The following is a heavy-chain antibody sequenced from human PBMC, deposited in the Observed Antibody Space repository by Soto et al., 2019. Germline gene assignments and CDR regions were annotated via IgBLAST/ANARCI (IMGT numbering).Heavy chain of an antibody. CDR2: ISSSSSYI. CDR1: GFTFSSYS. D-gene: IGHD3-9*01. CDR3: ARGIGGTGYYQFGR. Sequence: EVQLVESGGGLVKPGGSLRLSCAASGFTFSSYSMNWVRQAPGKGLEWVSSISSSSSYIYYADSVKGRFTISRDNAKNSLYLQMNSLRAEDTAVYYCARGIGGTGYYQFGRWGQGTLVTVSS. J-gene: IGHJ4*02. V-gene: IGHV3-21*01.